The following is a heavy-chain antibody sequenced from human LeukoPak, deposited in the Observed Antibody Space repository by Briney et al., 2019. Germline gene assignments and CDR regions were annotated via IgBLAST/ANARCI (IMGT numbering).Heavy chain of an antibody. CDR2: IYYSGST. CDR3: ARDSTVINWYGMDV. Sequence: SETLSLTCTVSGGSISSYYWSWIRQPPGKGLEWIGYIYYSGSTNYNPSLKSRVTISVDTSKNQFSLKLSSVTAADTAVYYCARDSTVINWYGMDVWGQGTTVTVSS. CDR1: GGSISSYY. V-gene: IGHV4-59*01. J-gene: IGHJ6*02. D-gene: IGHD4-17*01.